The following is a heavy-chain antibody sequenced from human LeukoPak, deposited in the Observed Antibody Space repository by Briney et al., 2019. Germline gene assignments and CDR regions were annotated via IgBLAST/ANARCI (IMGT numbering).Heavy chain of an antibody. CDR3: ARGRRQWHSFDP. D-gene: IGHD6-19*01. CDR1: GYTFTGYY. J-gene: IGHJ5*02. CDR2: INPNSGGT. Sequence: ASVKVSCKASGYTFTGYYMHWVRQAPGQGLEWMGWINPNSGGTNYAQKFQGRVTITRNTSISTAYMELSSLRSEDTAVYYCARGRRQWHSFDPWGQGTLVTVSS. V-gene: IGHV1-2*02.